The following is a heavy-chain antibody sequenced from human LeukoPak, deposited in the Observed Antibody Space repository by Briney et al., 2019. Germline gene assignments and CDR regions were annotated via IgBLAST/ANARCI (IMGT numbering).Heavy chain of an antibody. CDR3: AKDSTPWGSSGDFDY. Sequence: GGSLRLSCAASGFTFSSYAMSWVRQAPGKGLEWVSAISGSGGSTYYADSVKGRFTISRDNSKNTLYLQMNSLRAEDTAVYYCAKDSTPWGSSGDFDYWGQGTLVTVSS. V-gene: IGHV3-23*01. CDR1: GFTFSSYA. J-gene: IGHJ4*02. D-gene: IGHD3-16*01. CDR2: ISGSGGST.